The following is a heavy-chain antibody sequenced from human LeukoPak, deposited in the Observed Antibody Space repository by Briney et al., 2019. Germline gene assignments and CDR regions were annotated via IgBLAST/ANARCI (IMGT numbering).Heavy chain of an antibody. V-gene: IGHV4-34*01. CDR1: GGSFSGYY. J-gene: IGHJ4*02. CDR2: INHSGST. D-gene: IGHD1/OR15-1a*01. Sequence: SETLSLTCAVYGGSFSGYYWSWIRQPPGKGLEWIGEINHSGSTNYNPSLKSRVTISVDTSKNQFSLKLSSVTAADTAVYYCARDRGNKPFHYWGQGTLVTVSS. CDR3: ARDRGNKPFHY.